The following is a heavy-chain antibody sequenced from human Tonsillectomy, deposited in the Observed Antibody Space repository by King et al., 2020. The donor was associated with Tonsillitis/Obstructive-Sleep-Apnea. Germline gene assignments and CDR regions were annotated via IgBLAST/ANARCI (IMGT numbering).Heavy chain of an antibody. Sequence: VQLVESGGGLVQPGGSLRLSCAASGFTFSAYAMTWVRQAPGTGLEWVSTISGGGVRTFYADSVKGRFTISRDNSKNTLFLQMNTLRPEDTALYYCARLGISAAGTNYFDYWGQGTLVTVSS. D-gene: IGHD6-13*01. J-gene: IGHJ4*02. CDR3: ARLGISAAGTNYFDY. CDR1: GFTFSAYA. V-gene: IGHV3-23*04. CDR2: ISGGGVRT.